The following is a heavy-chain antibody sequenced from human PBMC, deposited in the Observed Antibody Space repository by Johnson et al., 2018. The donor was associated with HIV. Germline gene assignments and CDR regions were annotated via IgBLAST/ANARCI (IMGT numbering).Heavy chain of an antibody. CDR3: ARVGRLPSTFDI. J-gene: IGHJ3*02. CDR1: GFTFSNYW. D-gene: IGHD3-16*01. Sequence: QVQLVESGGGLVQPGGSLRLSCAASGFTFSNYWMSWVRQAPGKGLEWVAFIRYDGSNKYYADSVKGRFTISRDNSKNTLYLQMNSLRAEDTAVYYCARVGRLPSTFDIWGQGTVVTVSS. V-gene: IGHV3-30*02. CDR2: IRYDGSNK.